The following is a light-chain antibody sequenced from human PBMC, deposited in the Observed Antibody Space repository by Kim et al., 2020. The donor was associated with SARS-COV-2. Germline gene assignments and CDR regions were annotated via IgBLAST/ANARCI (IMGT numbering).Light chain of an antibody. CDR1: QYICNW. J-gene: IGKJ2*01. Sequence: EIVLTQSPATLSLSPGERATHSCRASQYICNWLAGYQQKPGQVPRLLIYDASNGATGIPARFSGSGSGTDFTLTISSLEPEDCAVYRCQHRRTWPLTFGQGTKLEI. V-gene: IGKV3-11*01. CDR2: DAS. CDR3: QHRRTWPLT.